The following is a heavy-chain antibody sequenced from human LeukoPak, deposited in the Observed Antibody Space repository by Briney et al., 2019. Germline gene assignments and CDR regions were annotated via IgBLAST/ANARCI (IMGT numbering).Heavy chain of an antibody. Sequence: SETLSLTCTVSGGSISSHYWSWIRQPPGKGREWIGYIYYSGSTNYNPSLKSRVTISVDTSKNQFSLKLSSVTAADTAVYYCARAACSGGSCFDYWGQGTLVTVSS. J-gene: IGHJ4*02. V-gene: IGHV4-59*11. CDR2: IYYSGST. CDR1: GGSISSHY. CDR3: ARAACSGGSCFDY. D-gene: IGHD2-15*01.